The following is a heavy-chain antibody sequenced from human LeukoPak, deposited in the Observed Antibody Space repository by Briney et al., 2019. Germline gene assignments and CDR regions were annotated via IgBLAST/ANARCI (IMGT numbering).Heavy chain of an antibody. Sequence: SETLSLTCTVSGGSISTYYWGWIRQPPGEGLEWIGYVSSNEGTNYNPSLKSRVTILVDTSKNQFSLKLSSVTAADTAVYYCERLWGYDGYAPYGMDVWGQGTTVTVSS. CDR1: GGSISTYY. V-gene: IGHV4-59*01. CDR2: VSSNEGT. J-gene: IGHJ6*02. CDR3: ERLWGYDGYAPYGMDV. D-gene: IGHD5-12*01.